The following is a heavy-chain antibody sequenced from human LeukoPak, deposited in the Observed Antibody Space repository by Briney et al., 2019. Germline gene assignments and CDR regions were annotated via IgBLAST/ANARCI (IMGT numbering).Heavy chain of an antibody. V-gene: IGHV3-48*03. Sequence: PGGSLRLSCAASGFTFSSYEMNWVRQAPGKGLEWVSYISSSGRIIYYTDSVKGRFTISRDNAKNSLYLQMNSLRAEDTAIYYCARGFDDESLATSNPFDYWGQGTLVTVSS. CDR3: ARGFDDESLATSNPFDY. CDR2: ISSSGRII. CDR1: GFTFSSYE. J-gene: IGHJ4*02. D-gene: IGHD3-9*01.